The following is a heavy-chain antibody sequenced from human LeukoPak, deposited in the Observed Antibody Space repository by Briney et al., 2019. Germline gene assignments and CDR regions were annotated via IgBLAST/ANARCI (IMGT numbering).Heavy chain of an antibody. CDR3: TTGLSWESEGKYY. J-gene: IGHJ4*02. Sequence: GGSLRLSCAASGFSFSNFGMTWVRQAPGKGLEWVGRIKSKTDGETTDFAAPVKGRFTISRDDSENTLYLQMTRLKTDDTAVDHCTTGLSWESEGKYYWGQGTLVTVSS. V-gene: IGHV3-15*01. CDR2: IKSKTDGETT. CDR1: GFSFSNFG. D-gene: IGHD1-26*01.